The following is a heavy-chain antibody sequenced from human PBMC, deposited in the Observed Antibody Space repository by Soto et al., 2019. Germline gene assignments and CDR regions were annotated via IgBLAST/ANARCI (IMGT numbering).Heavy chain of an antibody. CDR1: GYTFTTYD. J-gene: IGHJ6*02. V-gene: IGHV1-8*01. CDR2: MDPNSGST. CDR3: ARGRKYAFWRNGLDV. D-gene: IGHD3-3*01. Sequence: ASVKVSCKASGYTFTTYDINWVRQAPGQGLEWLGWMDPNSGSTGYAQNFQGRITMTRNISRNTAHMELSSLQSEDTAFYYFARGRKYAFWRNGLDVWGQGTTVTVSS.